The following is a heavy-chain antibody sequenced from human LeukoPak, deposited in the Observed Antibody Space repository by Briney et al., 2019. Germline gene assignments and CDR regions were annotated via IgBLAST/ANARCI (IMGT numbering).Heavy chain of an antibody. V-gene: IGHV1-8*01. CDR2: MNPNSGNT. CDR1: GYTFTSYD. CDR3: ARGEANFYYDSSGNGYFQH. Sequence: ASVKVSCKASGYTFTSYDINWVRQATGQGLEWMGWMNPNSGNTGYAQKFQGRVTMTRNTSISTAYMELSSLRSEDTAVYYCARGEANFYYDSSGNGYFQHWGQGTLVTVSS. J-gene: IGHJ1*01. D-gene: IGHD3-22*01.